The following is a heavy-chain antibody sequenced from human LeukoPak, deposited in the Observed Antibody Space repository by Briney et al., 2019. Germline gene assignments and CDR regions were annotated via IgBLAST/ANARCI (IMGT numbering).Heavy chain of an antibody. D-gene: IGHD6-19*01. CDR1: GFTFSSYG. Sequence: PGGSLRLSCAASGFTFSSYGMHWVRQAPGKGLEWVALISYDGSDKYYADSVKGRFTISRDNSKSTLFLRMNSLRAEDTAVYYCAKSSSGWYHLDYWGQGTLVTVSS. V-gene: IGHV3-30*18. CDR2: ISYDGSDK. CDR3: AKSSSGWYHLDY. J-gene: IGHJ4*02.